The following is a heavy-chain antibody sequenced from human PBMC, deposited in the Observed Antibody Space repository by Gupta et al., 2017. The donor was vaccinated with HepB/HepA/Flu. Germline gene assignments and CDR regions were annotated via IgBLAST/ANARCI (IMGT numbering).Heavy chain of an antibody. CDR3: AKAGSSSWSHLYLDF. Sequence: GFTFSTYAVSWVRQAPGKGLEWVSGISAGSGSTNYADSVKGRFTISRDNSKNTLYLQMNSLRAEDTAVYYCAKAGSSSWSHLYLDFWGQGALITVSS. CDR2: ISAGSGST. CDR1: GFTFSTYA. J-gene: IGHJ4*02. D-gene: IGHD6-13*01. V-gene: IGHV3-23*01.